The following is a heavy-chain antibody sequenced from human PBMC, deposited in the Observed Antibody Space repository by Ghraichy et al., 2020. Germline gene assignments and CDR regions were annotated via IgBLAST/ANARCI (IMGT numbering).Heavy chain of an antibody. D-gene: IGHD2-8*01. CDR3: AKDQGYCTNGVCTIGGFDP. CDR2: ISYDGSNK. J-gene: IGHJ5*02. Sequence: GGSLRLSCAASGFTFSSYGMHWVRQAPGKGLEWVAVISYDGSNKYYADSVKGRFTISRDNSKNTLYLQMNSLRAEDTAVYYCAKDQGYCTNGVCTIGGFDPWGQGTLVTVSS. CDR1: GFTFSSYG. V-gene: IGHV3-30*18.